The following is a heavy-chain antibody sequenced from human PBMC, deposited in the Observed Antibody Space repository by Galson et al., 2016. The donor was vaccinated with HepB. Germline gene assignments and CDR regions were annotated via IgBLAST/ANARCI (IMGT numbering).Heavy chain of an antibody. CDR3: ARRGFLERLLFFDY. V-gene: IGHV4-39*01. J-gene: IGHJ4*02. CDR1: GGSINRSPSY. D-gene: IGHD3-3*01. Sequence: SETLSLTCTVSGGSINRSPSYWAWIRQTPGKGLEWIGTIYYSGSTYYNPSLKSRVTISVDTPKNQFSLKVNSVTAADTAVYYCARRGFLERLLFFDYWGQGILVTVSS. CDR2: IYYSGST.